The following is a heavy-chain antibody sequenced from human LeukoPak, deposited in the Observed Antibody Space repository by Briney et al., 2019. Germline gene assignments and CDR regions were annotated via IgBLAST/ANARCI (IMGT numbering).Heavy chain of an antibody. Sequence: SETLSLTCTVSGGSVSGGSITSYYWSWIRQPPGKGLEWIGYIYHSESTNYNPSLKSRVTISEDTSKSQFSLKLSSVTAADTAVYYCARSRNAAPKLWTFDIWGQGTMVTVSS. J-gene: IGHJ3*02. CDR2: IYHSEST. CDR3: ARSRNAAPKLWTFDI. D-gene: IGHD2-15*01. CDR1: GGSVSGGSITSYY. V-gene: IGHV4-61*01.